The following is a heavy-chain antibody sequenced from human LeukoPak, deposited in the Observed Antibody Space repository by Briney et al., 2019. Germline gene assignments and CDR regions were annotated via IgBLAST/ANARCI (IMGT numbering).Heavy chain of an antibody. CDR1: GFTFSRYG. CDR3: AKDVNWGGSYEANDAFDI. Sequence: GGSLRLSCAASGFTFSRYGMHWVRQAPGRGLEWVAFIRYDGNNKYYADSVKGRFTISRDNSKNTLYLQMNSLRAEDTAVYYCAKDVNWGGSYEANDAFDIWGQGTMVTVSS. CDR2: IRYDGNNK. V-gene: IGHV3-30*02. D-gene: IGHD1-26*01. J-gene: IGHJ3*02.